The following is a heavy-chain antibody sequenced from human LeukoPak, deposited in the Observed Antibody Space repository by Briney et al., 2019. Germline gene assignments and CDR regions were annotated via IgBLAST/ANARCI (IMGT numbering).Heavy chain of an antibody. Sequence: SETLSLTCTVSGGSISSGGYYWSWIRQHPGKGLEWIGYIYYSGSTYYNPSLKSRVTISVDTSKNQFSLNLTSVTTADTAVYYCARVSCSSTSCPRRDALDVWGQGTMVTVSS. V-gene: IGHV4-31*03. CDR2: IYYSGST. D-gene: IGHD2-2*01. J-gene: IGHJ3*01. CDR1: GGSISSGGYY. CDR3: ARVSCSSTSCPRRDALDV.